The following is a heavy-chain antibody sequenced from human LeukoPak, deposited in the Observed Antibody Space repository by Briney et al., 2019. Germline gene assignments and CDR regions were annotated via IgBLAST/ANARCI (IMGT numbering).Heavy chain of an antibody. V-gene: IGHV4-59*01. CDR1: GGSISSYY. Sequence: SETLSLTCTVSGGSISSYYWSWIRQPPGKGLEWIGYIYYSGSTNYNPSLKSRVTISVGTSKNQFSLKLSSVTAADTAVYYCARAMKTAMAFDYWGQGTLVTVSS. CDR2: IYYSGST. J-gene: IGHJ4*02. D-gene: IGHD5-18*01. CDR3: ARAMKTAMAFDY.